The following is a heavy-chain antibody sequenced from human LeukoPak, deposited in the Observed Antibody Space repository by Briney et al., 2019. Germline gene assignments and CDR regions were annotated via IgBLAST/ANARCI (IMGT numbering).Heavy chain of an antibody. CDR3: ARAHIVVVTAPEGFDI. CDR1: GGSISSGDYY. J-gene: IGHJ3*02. Sequence: PSETLSLTCTVSGGSISSGDYYWSWIRQPPGKGLEWIGYIYYSGSTYYNPSLKSRVTISVDTSKNQFSLKLSSVTAADTAVYYCARAHIVVVTAPEGFDIWGQGTMVTVSS. V-gene: IGHV4-30-4*01. CDR2: IYYSGST. D-gene: IGHD2-21*02.